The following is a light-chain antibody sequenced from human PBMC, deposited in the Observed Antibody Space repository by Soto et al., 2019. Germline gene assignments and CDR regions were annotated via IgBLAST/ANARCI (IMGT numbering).Light chain of an antibody. J-gene: IGLJ1*01. V-gene: IGLV1-44*01. Sequence: QSVLTQPPSASGSPGQRVTISASGSSSNIGSNTVSCYQQVPGTAPKLLIYDNDERPSGVPGRFSGSKSGTSASLAISGLQSEDEADYYCATWDDSRNGYVFGPGTKVTVL. CDR3: ATWDDSRNGYV. CDR1: SSNIGSNT. CDR2: DND.